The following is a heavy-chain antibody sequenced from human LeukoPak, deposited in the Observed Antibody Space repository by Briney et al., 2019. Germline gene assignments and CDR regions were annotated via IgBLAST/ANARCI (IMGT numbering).Heavy chain of an antibody. CDR1: GGTFSSYA. CDR3: AGVPWMGATYYFDY. J-gene: IGHJ4*02. CDR2: IIPIFGTA. D-gene: IGHD1-26*01. V-gene: IGHV1-69*05. Sequence: ASVKVSCKASGGTFSSYAISWVRQAPGQGLEWMGGIIPIFGTANYAQKFQGRVTITTDESTSTAYMELSSLRSEDTAVYYCAGVPWMGATYYFDYWGQGTLVTVSS.